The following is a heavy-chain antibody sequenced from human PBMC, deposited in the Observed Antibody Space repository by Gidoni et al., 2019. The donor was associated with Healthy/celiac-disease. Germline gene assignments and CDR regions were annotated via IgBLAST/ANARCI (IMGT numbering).Heavy chain of an antibody. J-gene: IGHJ6*03. CDR3: ARDRNSDSYYYYYMDV. V-gene: IGHV1-69*04. D-gene: IGHD4-4*01. CDR2: IIPILGIA. Sequence: PGQGLEWMGRIIPILGIANYAQKFQGRVTITADKSTSTAYMELSSLRSEDTAVYYCARDRNSDSYYYYYMDVWGKGTTVTVSS.